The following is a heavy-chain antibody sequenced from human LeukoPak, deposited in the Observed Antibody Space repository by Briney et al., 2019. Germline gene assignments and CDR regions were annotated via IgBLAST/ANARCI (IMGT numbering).Heavy chain of an antibody. CDR2: ISGYGDPT. Sequence: PGGSLRLSCAASGFKFNIFAMSWVRQAPGKGLEWVSSISGYGDPTYYASSVKGRFTLSRDNSKGTLDLQMFSLRAEDTAVYYCAKDRGPFVAIDNNWFDPWGQGTLVTVSS. D-gene: IGHD3-3*02. J-gene: IGHJ5*02. CDR1: GFKFNIFA. V-gene: IGHV3-23*01. CDR3: AKDRGPFVAIDNNWFDP.